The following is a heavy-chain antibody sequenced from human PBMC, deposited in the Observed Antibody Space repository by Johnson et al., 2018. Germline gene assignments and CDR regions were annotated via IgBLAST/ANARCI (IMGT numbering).Heavy chain of an antibody. D-gene: IGHD3-16*01. CDR1: GGSFSGYY. V-gene: IGHV4-34*01. Sequence: QVQLQQWGAGLLKPSETLSLTCAVYGGSFSGYYWNWVRQPPGKGLEWIGEINHSGGTNYDPSLKRRVTIAVDRCKNQFSVKFSFVTAADTAVYYCAGSGGLYYYMDVWAKGTTVTVSS. J-gene: IGHJ6*03. CDR2: INHSGGT. CDR3: AGSGGLYYYMDV.